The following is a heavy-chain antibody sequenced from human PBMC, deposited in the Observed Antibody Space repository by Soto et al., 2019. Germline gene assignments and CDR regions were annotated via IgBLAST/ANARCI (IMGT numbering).Heavy chain of an antibody. J-gene: IGHJ5*01. Sequence: GGSLRLSCAASGFTFSSYAMSWVRQAPGKGLEWVSAISGSGGSTYYADSVKGRFTISRDNSKNTLYLQMNSLRAEDTAVYYRAKLQFFNWFAWWGQGTVVSVAS. CDR2: ISGSGGST. CDR3: AKLQFFNWFAW. D-gene: IGHD3-3*01. CDR1: GFTFSSYA. V-gene: IGHV3-23*01.